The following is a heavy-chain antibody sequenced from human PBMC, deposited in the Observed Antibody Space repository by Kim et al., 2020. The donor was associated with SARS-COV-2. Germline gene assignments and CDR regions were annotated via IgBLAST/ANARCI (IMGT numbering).Heavy chain of an antibody. CDR2: SGGTT. Sequence: SGGTTYNPDSVKGRFTISRDNSKNTLYMQMNSLRVEDTALYYCAKRDSSTWGQGTLVTVSS. CDR3: AKRDSST. D-gene: IGHD6-13*01. V-gene: IGHV3-23*01. J-gene: IGHJ5*01.